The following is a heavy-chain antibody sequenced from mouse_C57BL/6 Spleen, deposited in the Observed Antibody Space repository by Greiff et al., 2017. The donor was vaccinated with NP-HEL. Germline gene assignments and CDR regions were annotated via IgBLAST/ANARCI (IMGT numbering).Heavy chain of an antibody. D-gene: IGHD3-2*02. J-gene: IGHJ4*01. V-gene: IGHV2-5*01. CDR1: GFSLTSYG. CDR2: IWRGGST. CDR3: AKKGAAQATTMDY. Sequence: VKLVESGPGLVQPSQSLSITCTVSGFSLTSYGVHWVRQSPGKGLEWLGVIWRGGSTDYNAAFMSRLSITKDNSKSQVFFKMNSLQADDTAIYYCAKKGAAQATTMDYWGQGTSVTVSS.